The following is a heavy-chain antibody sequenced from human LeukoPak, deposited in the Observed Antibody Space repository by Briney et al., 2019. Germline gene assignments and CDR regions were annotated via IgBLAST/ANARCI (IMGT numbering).Heavy chain of an antibody. CDR1: GGSISSTSYY. V-gene: IGHV4-39*07. CDR2: IYYSGRT. D-gene: IGHD6-13*01. Sequence: SETLSLTCTVSGGSISSTSYYWGWIRQPPGKGLEWIGSIYYSGRTYYNPSLKSRVTISVDTSKNQFSLKLNSVTAADTAVYYCARVVAAAGNNWFDPWGQGTLVTVSS. J-gene: IGHJ5*02. CDR3: ARVVAAAGNNWFDP.